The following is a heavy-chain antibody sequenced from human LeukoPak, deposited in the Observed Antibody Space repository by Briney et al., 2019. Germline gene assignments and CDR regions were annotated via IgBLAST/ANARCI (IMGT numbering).Heavy chain of an antibody. J-gene: IGHJ4*02. V-gene: IGHV1-18*01. CDR2: IGPYNGNT. D-gene: IGHD3-10*01. CDR3: ARDQDSLVRGVIGY. Sequence: ASVKVSCKASGYTFTSYGISWVRQAPGQGLEWMGWIGPYNGNTNYAQNLQGRVTMTTDSSTRTAYMELGSLGSEDTAVYYCARDQDSLVRGVIGYWGQGTLVTVSS. CDR1: GYTFTSYG.